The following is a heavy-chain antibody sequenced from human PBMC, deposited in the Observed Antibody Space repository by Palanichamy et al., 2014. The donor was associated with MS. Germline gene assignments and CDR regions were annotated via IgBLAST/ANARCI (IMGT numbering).Heavy chain of an antibody. CDR1: GFTFSNYW. CDR2: IKEDGSKK. J-gene: IGHJ4*02. Sequence: EVQLVESGGGLVQPGGSLRLSCAASGFTFSNYWMSWVRQAPGKGLEWVANIKEDGSKKYHVDSVEGRFTISRDNSKNSLYLQMNSLTAEDTAVYYCARGPYARYWGQGTPVTVSS. V-gene: IGHV3-7*01. CDR3: ARGPYARY.